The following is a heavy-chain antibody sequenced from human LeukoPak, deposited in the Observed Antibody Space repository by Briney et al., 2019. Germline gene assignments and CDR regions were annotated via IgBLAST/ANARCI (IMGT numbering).Heavy chain of an antibody. CDR2: IKSKTNGGTT. D-gene: IGHD1-26*01. CDR3: TAERGSYYIY. J-gene: IGHJ4*02. Sequence: PGGSLRLSCAASGFTFSNAWMSWVRQAPGKGLEWVGRIKSKTNGGTTDYAAPVKGRFTISRDDSKSTLYLQMNSLKTEDTAVYYCTAERGSYYIYWGQGTLVTVSS. CDR1: GFTFSNAW. V-gene: IGHV3-15*01.